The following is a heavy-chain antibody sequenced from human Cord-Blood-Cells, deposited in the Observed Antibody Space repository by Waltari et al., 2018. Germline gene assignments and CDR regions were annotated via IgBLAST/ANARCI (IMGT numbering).Heavy chain of an antibody. Sequence: EVQLVQSGAEVKKPGATVKISCKVSGYTFTDYYMHWVQQAPGKGLGWMGLVDHEDGETIYEEKFQGRVTITADTSTDTAYMELSSLRSEDTAVYYCATVVAAGRAYYYYYYGMDVWGQGTTVTVSS. CDR2: VDHEDGET. V-gene: IGHV1-69-2*01. D-gene: IGHD6-13*01. CDR1: GYTFTDYY. CDR3: ATVVAAGRAYYYYYYGMDV. J-gene: IGHJ6*02.